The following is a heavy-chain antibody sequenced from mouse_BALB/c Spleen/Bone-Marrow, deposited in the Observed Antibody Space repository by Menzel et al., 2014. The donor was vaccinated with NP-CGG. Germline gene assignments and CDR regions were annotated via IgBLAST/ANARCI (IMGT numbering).Heavy chain of an antibody. CDR3: ARDKGRVFFDY. J-gene: IGHJ2*01. CDR1: GFTFTDYY. CDR2: IRNKANGYTT. Sequence: VQGVESGGGLVQPGGSLRLSCATSGFTFTDYYMNWVRQPPGKALEWLGFIRNKANGYTTEYSASVKSRFTISRDSSQNILYLQMNTLRADDSATYYCARDKGRVFFDYWGQGTTLTVSS. V-gene: IGHV7-3*02.